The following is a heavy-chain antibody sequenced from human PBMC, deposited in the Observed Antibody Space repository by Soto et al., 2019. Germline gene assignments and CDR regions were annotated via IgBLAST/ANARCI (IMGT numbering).Heavy chain of an antibody. V-gene: IGHV3-43*01. D-gene: IGHD1-20*01. CDR1: GFTFEDHT. J-gene: IGHJ4*02. CDR2: ITWDGDST. Sequence: GGSLRLSCAGSGFTFEDHTMHWVRQIPGKGLDWVSLITWDGDSTFYADSVKGRFTISRDNSKNSLFLQMNSLTTEDTGLYYCAKEKNRIFDYWGQGTLVTVSS. CDR3: AKEKNRIFDY.